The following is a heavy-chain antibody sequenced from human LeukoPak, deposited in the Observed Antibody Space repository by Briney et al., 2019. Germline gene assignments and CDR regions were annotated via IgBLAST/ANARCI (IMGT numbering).Heavy chain of an antibody. D-gene: IGHD3-22*01. CDR3: AKDSGRDYDSSGYYSY. CDR2: ISGSGGST. CDR1: GFTFSSYA. Sequence: PGGSLRLSCAASGFTFSSYAMSWVRQAPGKGLEWVSAISGSGGSTYYADSVKGRFTISRDNSKNTLYLQMNSLRAEDTAVCYCAKDSGRDYDSSGYYSYWGQGTLVTVSS. J-gene: IGHJ4*02. V-gene: IGHV3-23*01.